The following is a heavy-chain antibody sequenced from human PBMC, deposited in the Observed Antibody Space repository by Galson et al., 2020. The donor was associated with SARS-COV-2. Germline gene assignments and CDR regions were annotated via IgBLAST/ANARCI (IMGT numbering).Heavy chain of an antibody. V-gene: IGHV4-39*01. D-gene: IGHD2-15*01. CDR1: GGSISTTSYY. CDR2: IYYRGST. CDR3: ARRGESVALVY. Sequence: SETLSLTCTVSGGSISTTSYYWGWIRQPPGKDLEWIGSIYYRGSTSYNPSLQSRITMSVDTSKNQFSLKLSSVTAADTAVYYCARRGESVALVYWGRGTLVTVSS. J-gene: IGHJ4*02.